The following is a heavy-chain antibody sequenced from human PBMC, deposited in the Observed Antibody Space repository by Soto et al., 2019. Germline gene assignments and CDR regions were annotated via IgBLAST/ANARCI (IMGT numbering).Heavy chain of an antibody. J-gene: IGHJ4*02. Sequence: GGSLRLSCAASGFTFSNAWMSWVRQAPGKGLEWVGRIKSKTDGGTTDYAAPVKGRFTILRDDSKNTLYLQMNSLKTEDTAVYYCTTALTEKMGDYWGQGTLVTVSS. CDR2: IKSKTDGGTT. CDR3: TTALTEKMGDY. D-gene: IGHD1-26*01. V-gene: IGHV3-15*01. CDR1: GFTFSNAW.